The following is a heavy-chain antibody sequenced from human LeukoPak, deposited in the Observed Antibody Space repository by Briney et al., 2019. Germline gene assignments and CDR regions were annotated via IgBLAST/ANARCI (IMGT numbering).Heavy chain of an antibody. Sequence: GGSLRLSCSTSGFTFSSYSMNWVRQAPGKGLEWVSAISGSGGATYYADSVKGRFTMSRDNSKNTLYLQMNSLRAEDTAVYYCAKGAYYHGSGRYFDYWGQGTLVTVSS. CDR2: ISGSGGAT. J-gene: IGHJ4*02. D-gene: IGHD3-10*01. CDR1: GFTFSSYS. CDR3: AKGAYYHGSGRYFDY. V-gene: IGHV3-23*01.